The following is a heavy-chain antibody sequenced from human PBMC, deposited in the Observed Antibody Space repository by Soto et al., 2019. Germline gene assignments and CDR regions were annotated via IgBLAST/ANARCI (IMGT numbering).Heavy chain of an antibody. J-gene: IGHJ4*02. V-gene: IGHV1-18*01. Sequence: ASVKVSCKASGYTFTSYGISWVRQAPGQGLEWMGWIGAYNGNTNYAQKLQGRVTMTTDTSTSTAYMELRSLRSDDTAVYYCARDRYYDSSGWIDYWGQGTLVTVSS. CDR1: GYTFTSYG. D-gene: IGHD3-22*01. CDR3: ARDRYYDSSGWIDY. CDR2: IGAYNGNT.